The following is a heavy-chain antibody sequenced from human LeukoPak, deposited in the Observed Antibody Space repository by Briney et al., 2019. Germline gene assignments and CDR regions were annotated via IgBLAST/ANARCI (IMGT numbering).Heavy chain of an antibody. D-gene: IGHD3-10*01. CDR1: GGSISGYY. Sequence: SETLSLTCTVSGGSISGYYWSWIRQSPGKGLEWIGYIYNSGSTNYNPSLQSRVTISVDTSKHQFSLNLSSVTAADTAVYYCARYGSGTYPRFDYWGQGTLVTVSS. CDR2: IYNSGST. J-gene: IGHJ4*02. CDR3: ARYGSGTYPRFDY. V-gene: IGHV4-59*08.